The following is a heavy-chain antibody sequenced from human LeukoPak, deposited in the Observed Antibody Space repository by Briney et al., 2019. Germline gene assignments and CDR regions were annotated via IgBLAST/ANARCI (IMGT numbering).Heavy chain of an antibody. D-gene: IGHD2-15*01. V-gene: IGHV4-59*01. Sequence: PSETLSLTCTVSGGSISSYYWSWIRQPPGKGLEWMGYIYYSGSTNYNPSLKSRVTISVDTSTNQFSLKLSSVTAADTAVYYCARGAPAVVAAAIMDVWGKGTTVTVSS. J-gene: IGHJ6*04. CDR1: GGSISSYY. CDR2: IYYSGST. CDR3: ARGAPAVVAAAIMDV.